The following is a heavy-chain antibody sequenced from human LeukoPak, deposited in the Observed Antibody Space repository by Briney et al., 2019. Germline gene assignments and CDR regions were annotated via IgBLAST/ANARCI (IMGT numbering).Heavy chain of an antibody. J-gene: IGHJ6*03. V-gene: IGHV3-21*01. CDR3: ARVEMATITFRYYYYMDV. CDR2: IGSSSSYI. Sequence: GGSLRLSCAASGFTFSSYSMNWVRQAPGKGLEWVSSIGSSSSYIYYADSVKGRFTISRDNAKNSLYLQMNSLRAEDTAVYYCARVEMATITFRYYYYMDVWGKGTTVTVSS. CDR1: GFTFSSYS. D-gene: IGHD5-24*01.